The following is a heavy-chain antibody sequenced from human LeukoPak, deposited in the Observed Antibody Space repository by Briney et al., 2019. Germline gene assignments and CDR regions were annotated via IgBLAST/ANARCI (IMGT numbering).Heavy chain of an antibody. J-gene: IGHJ4*02. Sequence: GGSLRLSCAASGFTFSSYEMNWVRQVPGKGLEWVSYISSSGSTIYYADSVKGRFTISRDNAKSSLYLQMNSLRAEDTAVYHCARVASSGWYVIGYFDYWGQGTLVTVSS. CDR3: ARVASSGWYVIGYFDY. CDR1: GFTFSSYE. CDR2: ISSSGSTI. D-gene: IGHD6-19*01. V-gene: IGHV3-48*03.